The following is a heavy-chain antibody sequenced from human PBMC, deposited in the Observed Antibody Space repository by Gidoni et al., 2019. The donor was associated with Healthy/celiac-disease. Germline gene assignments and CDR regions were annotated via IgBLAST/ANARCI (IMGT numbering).Heavy chain of an antibody. Sequence: EVQLLASGGGLVQPGGSLSLSCAASGFPFSIYAMSWVRQAPGKGLGWVAAISGSGGSTYYADSVKGRFTISRDNSKNTLYLQMNSLRAEDTAVYYCAKVEYCGGDCYSLLDYWGQGTLVTVSS. J-gene: IGHJ4*02. V-gene: IGHV3-23*01. D-gene: IGHD2-21*02. CDR3: AKVEYCGGDCYSLLDY. CDR2: ISGSGGST. CDR1: GFPFSIYA.